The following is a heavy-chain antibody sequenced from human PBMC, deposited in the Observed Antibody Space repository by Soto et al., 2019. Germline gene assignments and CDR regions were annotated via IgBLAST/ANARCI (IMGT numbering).Heavy chain of an antibody. CDR1: GFTFSSYA. CDR2: ISGSGGST. J-gene: IGHJ4*02. D-gene: IGHD3-22*01. V-gene: IGHV3-23*01. CDR3: AKVADYGYYDSSGTLFFDY. Sequence: RLSCAASGFTFSSYAMSWVRQAPGKGLEWVSAISGSGGSTYYADSVKGRFTISRDNSKNTLYLQMNSLRAEDTAVYYCAKVADYGYYDSSGTLFFDYWGQGTLVTVYS.